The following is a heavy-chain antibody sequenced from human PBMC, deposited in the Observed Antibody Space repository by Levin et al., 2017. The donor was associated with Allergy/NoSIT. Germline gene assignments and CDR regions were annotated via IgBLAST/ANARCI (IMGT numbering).Heavy chain of an antibody. CDR1: GFTFSTYS. D-gene: IGHD5-24*01. Sequence: SCAASGFTFSTYSMNWVRQAPGKGLEWVSYTDKRSSTIYYVDSVKGRFTISRDNAKNSLYLQMNSLRAEDTAVYYCATGGEDGWDLDNWGQGALVSVSS. CDR2: TDKRSSTI. V-gene: IGHV3-48*01. CDR3: ATGGEDGWDLDN. J-gene: IGHJ4*02.